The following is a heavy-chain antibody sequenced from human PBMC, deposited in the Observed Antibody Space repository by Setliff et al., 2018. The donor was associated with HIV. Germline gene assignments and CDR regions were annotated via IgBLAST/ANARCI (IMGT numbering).Heavy chain of an antibody. CDR2: ISSSSSYT. D-gene: IGHD3-10*01. CDR3: ARDPLPDFRGWCY. V-gene: IGHV3-11*06. J-gene: IGHJ4*02. CDR1: GFTFSDYY. Sequence: PGGSLRLSCAASGFTFSDYYMSWIPQAPGKGLEWVSYISSSSSYTNYADSVKGRFTISRDNAKNSLYLQMNSRRAEDTAVYYCARDPLPDFRGWCYWGQGTLVTVSS.